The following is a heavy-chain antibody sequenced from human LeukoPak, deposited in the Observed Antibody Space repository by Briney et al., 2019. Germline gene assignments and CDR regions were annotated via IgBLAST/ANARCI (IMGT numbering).Heavy chain of an antibody. D-gene: IGHD2-2*01. CDR3: AKVNWCSASCADA. CDR2: ISGNGGST. CDR1: GFTFSSGD. Sequence: PGGSLRLSCAASGFTFSSGDMNWVRQAPGKGLEWVSGISGNGGSTYYADSVKGRFTISRDNSKNTLSLQMNSLRAKDTAVYYCAKVNWCSASCADAWGQGTLVTVSS. J-gene: IGHJ4*02. V-gene: IGHV3-23*01.